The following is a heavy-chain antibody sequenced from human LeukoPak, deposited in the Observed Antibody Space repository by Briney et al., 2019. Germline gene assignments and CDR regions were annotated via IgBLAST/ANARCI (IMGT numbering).Heavy chain of an antibody. J-gene: IGHJ5*02. Sequence: GSLRLSCAASGFTFSTFAMIWVRQPPGKGLEWIGNIYPTGSTYYNPSLKSRVTISVDTSKNQFSLKVSSVNAADTAVYYCARAYSSSWYWNWFDPWGQGTLVTVSS. CDR3: ARAYSSSWYWNWFDP. CDR2: IYPTGST. V-gene: IGHV4-38-2*01. CDR1: GFTFSTFAM. D-gene: IGHD6-13*01.